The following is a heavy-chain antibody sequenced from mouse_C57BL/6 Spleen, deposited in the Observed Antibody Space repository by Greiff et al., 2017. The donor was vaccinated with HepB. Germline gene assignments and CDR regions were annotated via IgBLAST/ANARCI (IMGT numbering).Heavy chain of an antibody. V-gene: IGHV1-82*01. J-gene: IGHJ1*03. CDR3: AREAIDYDYDGPEYFDV. CDR2: IYPGDGDT. Sequence: VQLQQSGPELVKPGASVKISCKASGYAFSSSWMNWVKQRPGKGLEWIGRIYPGDGDTNYNGKFKGKATLTADKSSSTAYLQLRSLTSEDSAVYFCAREAIDYDYDGPEYFDVWGTGTTVTVSS. D-gene: IGHD2-4*01. CDR1: GYAFSSSW.